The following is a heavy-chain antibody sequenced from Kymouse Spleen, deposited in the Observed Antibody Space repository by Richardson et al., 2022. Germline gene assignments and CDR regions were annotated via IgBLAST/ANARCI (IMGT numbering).Heavy chain of an antibody. D-gene: IGHD1-20*01,IGHD1-7*01. CDR3: AKDPSNWKDAFDI. CDR1: GFTFDDYA. J-gene: IGHJ3*02. Sequence: EVQLVESGGGLVQPGRSLRLSCAASGFTFDDYAMHWVRQAPGKGLEWVSGISWNSGSIGYADSVKGRFTISRDNAKNSLYLQMNSLRAEDTALYYCAKDPSNWKDAFDIWGQGTMVTVSS. V-gene: IGHV3-9*01. CDR2: ISWNSGSI.